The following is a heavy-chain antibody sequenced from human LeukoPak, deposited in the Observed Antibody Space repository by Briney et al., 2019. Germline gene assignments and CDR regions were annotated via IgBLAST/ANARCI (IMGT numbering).Heavy chain of an antibody. V-gene: IGHV3-23*01. CDR3: AKALEQETVIALDS. Sequence: GGPLRLSCTAPVITFRTSAMSSVPQTPGKRLDWVSAISGSGGSTYYADSVKGRFTISRDNSKNTLYLQMNSLRAEDTSIYFCAKALEQETVIALDSWGQGTLVIVSS. CDR1: VITFRTSA. D-gene: IGHD6-13*01. CDR2: ISGSGGST. J-gene: IGHJ4*02.